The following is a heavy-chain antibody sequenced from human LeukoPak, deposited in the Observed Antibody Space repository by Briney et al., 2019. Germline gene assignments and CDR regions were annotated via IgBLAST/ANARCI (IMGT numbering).Heavy chain of an antibody. CDR1: GYTFTSYA. Sequence: ASVKVSCKASGYTFTSYAMNWVRQAPGQGLEWMGWINTNTGNPTYAQGFTGRFVFSLDTSVSTAYLQISSLKAEDTAVYYCARAYCSGGSCYHYYFDYWGQGTLVTASS. CDR2: INTNTGNP. V-gene: IGHV7-4-1*02. CDR3: ARAYCSGGSCYHYYFDY. J-gene: IGHJ4*02. D-gene: IGHD2-15*01.